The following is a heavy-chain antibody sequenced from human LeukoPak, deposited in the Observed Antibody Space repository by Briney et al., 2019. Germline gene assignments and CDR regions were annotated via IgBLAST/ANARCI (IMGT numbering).Heavy chain of an antibody. J-gene: IGHJ6*03. CDR1: GGSISSSSYY. D-gene: IGHD2/OR15-2a*01. CDR3: ARGISPPLYYYYYYMDV. CDR2: IYYSGST. Sequence: PSETLSLTCTVSGGSISSSSYYWGWIRQPPGKGLEWIGYIYYSGSTNYNPSLKSRVTISVDTSKNQFSLKLSSVIAADTAVYYCARGISPPLYYYYYYMDVWGKGTTVTVSS. V-gene: IGHV4-61*05.